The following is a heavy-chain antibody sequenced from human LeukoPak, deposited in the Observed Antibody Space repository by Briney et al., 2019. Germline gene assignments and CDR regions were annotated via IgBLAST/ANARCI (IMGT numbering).Heavy chain of an antibody. J-gene: IGHJ4*02. CDR2: INPNSGGT. Sequence: GASVKVSCKASGYTFTGYYMHWVRQAPGQGLEWMGWINPNSGGTNYAQKFQDRVTMTRDTSISTAYMELTRLRSDDTAVYYCARDNGDYWFDYWGQGTLVTVSS. CDR1: GYTFTGYY. D-gene: IGHD4-17*01. V-gene: IGHV1-2*02. CDR3: ARDNGDYWFDY.